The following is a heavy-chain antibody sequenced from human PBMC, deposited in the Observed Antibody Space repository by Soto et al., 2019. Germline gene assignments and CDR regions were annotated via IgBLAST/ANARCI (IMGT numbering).Heavy chain of an antibody. CDR1: GGSISSYY. Sequence: QVQLQESGPGLVKPSETLSLTCTVSGGSISSYYWSWIRQPPGKGLEWIGYIYYGGSTNYNPSLKSRVTISVDTSKNPFSLKLSSVTAADTAVYYCARGSRVVPAAIGYWGQGTLVTVSS. V-gene: IGHV4-59*01. J-gene: IGHJ4*02. D-gene: IGHD2-2*01. CDR3: ARGSRVVPAAIGY. CDR2: IYYGGST.